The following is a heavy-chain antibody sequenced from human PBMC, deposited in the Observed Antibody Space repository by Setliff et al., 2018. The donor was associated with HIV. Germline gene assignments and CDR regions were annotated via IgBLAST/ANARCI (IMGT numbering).Heavy chain of an antibody. V-gene: IGHV4-34*01. D-gene: IGHD5-12*01. J-gene: IGHJ6*03. CDR2: INHRGST. Sequence: SETLSLTCAFYGGSLNGFYWGWIRQSPGKGLEWIGEINHRGSTNYNPSLKSRVTIRVDMSKNLFSLEVTAVTAADTAVYYCVRGWDDKVSTISAPYYYYMDVWGKGTTVTVSS. CDR1: GGSLNGFY. CDR3: VRGWDDKVSTISAPYYYYMDV.